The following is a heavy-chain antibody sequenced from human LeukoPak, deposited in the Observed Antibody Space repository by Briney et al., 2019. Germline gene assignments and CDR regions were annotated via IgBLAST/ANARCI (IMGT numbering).Heavy chain of an antibody. CDR1: GYTFTSYG. Sequence: ASVKVSCKASGYTFTSYGISWVRQAPGQGLESMGWISAYNGNTNYAQKLQGRVTMTTDTSTSTAYMELRSLRSDDTAAYYCARMTYDSSGRDFDYWGQGTLVTVSS. V-gene: IGHV1-18*01. CDR2: ISAYNGNT. J-gene: IGHJ4*02. D-gene: IGHD3-22*01. CDR3: ARMTYDSSGRDFDY.